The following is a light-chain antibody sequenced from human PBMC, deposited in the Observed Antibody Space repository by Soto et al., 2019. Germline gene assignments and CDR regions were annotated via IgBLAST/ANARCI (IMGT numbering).Light chain of an antibody. CDR2: EVS. CDR1: NSDVGAFEY. J-gene: IGLJ2*01. CDR3: SSYTGSTTVV. V-gene: IGLV2-14*01. Sequence: QPVLTQPASVSGSPGQSITISCTGTNSDVGAFEYVPWYQQHPGKAPKILIYEVSNRPSGVSNRFSGSKSGNTASLTISGLQAEDEADYYCSSYTGSTTVVFGGGTKVTVL.